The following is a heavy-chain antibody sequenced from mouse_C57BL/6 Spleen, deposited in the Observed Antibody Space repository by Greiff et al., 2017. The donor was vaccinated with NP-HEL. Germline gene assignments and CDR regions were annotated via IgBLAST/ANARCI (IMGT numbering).Heavy chain of an antibody. J-gene: IGHJ2*01. Sequence: QVQLQQPGTELVKPGASVKLSCKASGYTFTSYWMHWVKQRPGQGLEWIGNINPSNGGTNYNEKFKSKATLTVDKSSSTAYTQLSSLTSEDSAVYYWARDQGFITTVVATDYFDYWGKGTTLTVSS. V-gene: IGHV1-53*01. CDR2: INPSNGGT. CDR1: GYTFTSYW. D-gene: IGHD1-1*01. CDR3: ARDQGFITTVVATDYFDY.